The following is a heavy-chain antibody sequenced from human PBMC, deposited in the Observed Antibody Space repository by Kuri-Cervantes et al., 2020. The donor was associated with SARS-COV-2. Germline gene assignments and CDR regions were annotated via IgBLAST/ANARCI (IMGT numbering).Heavy chain of an antibody. CDR1: GFTFDDYA. CDR3: AKDGKDSSSFYYYYYMDV. V-gene: IGHV3-9*03. J-gene: IGHJ6*03. Sequence: GKSLKISCAASGFTFDDYAMHWVRQAPGKGLEWVSGISWNSGSIGYADSVKGRFTISRDNAKNSLYLQMNSLRAEDMALYYCAKDGKDSSSFYYYYYMDVWGKGTTVTVSS. D-gene: IGHD6-6*01. CDR2: ISWNSGSI.